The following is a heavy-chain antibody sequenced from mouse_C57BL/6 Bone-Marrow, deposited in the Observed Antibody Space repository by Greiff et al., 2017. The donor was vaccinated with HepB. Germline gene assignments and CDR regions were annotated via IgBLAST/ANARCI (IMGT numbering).Heavy chain of an antibody. Sequence: EVKLMESGGGLVKPGGSLKLSCAASGFTFSSYAMSWVRQTPEKRLEWVATISDGGSYTSYPDNVKGRFTISRDNAKNNLYLQMSHLKSEDTAMYYCARDSPLYYYGSSYVFMDYWGQGTSVTVSS. J-gene: IGHJ4*01. D-gene: IGHD1-1*01. CDR3: ARDSPLYYYGSSYVFMDY. CDR2: ISDGGSYT. CDR1: GFTFSSYA. V-gene: IGHV5-4*01.